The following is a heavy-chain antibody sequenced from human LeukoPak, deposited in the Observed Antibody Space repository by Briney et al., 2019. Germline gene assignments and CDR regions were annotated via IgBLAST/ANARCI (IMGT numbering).Heavy chain of an antibody. V-gene: IGHV3-21*01. CDR2: ISTSSSYI. D-gene: IGHD3-9*01. CDR1: GFTFSSYS. CDR3: ARDYRAWDILTGYYSPGDY. Sequence: GGSLRLSCAASGFTFSSYSMNWVRQAPGKGLEWVSSISTSSSYIYYADSVKGRFTISRDNAKNSLYLQMNSLRAEDTAVYYCARDYRAWDILTGYYSPGDYWGQGTLVTVSS. J-gene: IGHJ4*02.